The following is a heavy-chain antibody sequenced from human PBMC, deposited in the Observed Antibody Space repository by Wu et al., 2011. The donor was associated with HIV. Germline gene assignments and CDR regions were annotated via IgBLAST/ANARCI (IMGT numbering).Heavy chain of an antibody. CDR1: GYTFIGYY. CDR3: ASRDGYGDYIPLWY. V-gene: IGHV1-2*02. D-gene: IGHD4-17*01. Sequence: QVQLVQSGAEVKKPGASVKVSCKASGYTFIGYYMHWVRQAPGQGLEWMGWINPNSGGTSFAQKFQGRVTMARDTSISTAYMELSSLRSDDTAVYYCASRDGYGDYIPLWYWGQGTLVTVSS. CDR2: INPNSGGT. J-gene: IGHJ4*02.